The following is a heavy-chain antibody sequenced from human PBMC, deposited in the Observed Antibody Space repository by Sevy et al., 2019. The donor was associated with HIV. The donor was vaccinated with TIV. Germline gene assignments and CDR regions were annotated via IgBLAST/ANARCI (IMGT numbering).Heavy chain of an antibody. CDR1: GGSLSSGSYY. D-gene: IGHD6-13*01. CDR2: ISYIGST. Sequence: SETLSLTCTVSGGSLSSGSYYWSWIRQPTGKGLEWIGYISYIGSTNYNPSLYSRVTISVDTSKNQLSLRLTSVTDADTAVYYCVRDRIAAAGGYFDNWGQGTLVTVSS. J-gene: IGHJ4*02. V-gene: IGHV4-61*01. CDR3: VRDRIAAAGGYFDN.